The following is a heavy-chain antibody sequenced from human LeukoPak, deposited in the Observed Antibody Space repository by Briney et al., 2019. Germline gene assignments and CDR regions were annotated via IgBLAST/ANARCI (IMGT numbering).Heavy chain of an antibody. CDR2: IYSGGST. V-gene: IGHV3-66*01. CDR1: GFTVSSNY. Sequence: PGGSLRLSCAASGFTVSSNYMSWVRQAPGKGLEWVSAIYSGGSTYYADSVKGRFTISRDNSKNTLYLQMNSLRAEDTAVYYCARAYYDHAFDIWGQGTMVTVSS. CDR3: ARAYYDHAFDI. D-gene: IGHD3-22*01. J-gene: IGHJ3*02.